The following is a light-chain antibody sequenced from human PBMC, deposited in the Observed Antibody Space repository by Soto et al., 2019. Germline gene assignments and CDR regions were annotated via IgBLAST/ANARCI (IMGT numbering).Light chain of an antibody. Sequence: EKVMRRSPGTPSLSPGGRATLSCRASQSVSSNLAWYQQKPGQAPRLLISDASTRATGIPARFSGSGSGTEFTLTVSSLQSEDFAVYYCQQYIKWPITFGQGTRLEIK. J-gene: IGKJ5*01. V-gene: IGKV3-15*01. CDR3: QQYIKWPIT. CDR2: DAS. CDR1: QSVSSN.